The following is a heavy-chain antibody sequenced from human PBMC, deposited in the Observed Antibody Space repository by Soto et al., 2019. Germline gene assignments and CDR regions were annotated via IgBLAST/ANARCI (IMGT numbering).Heavy chain of an antibody. V-gene: IGHV4-59*01. CDR3: ARDRRRDYYGSGSYYNGGNWFDP. CDR1: GGSISSYY. J-gene: IGHJ5*02. D-gene: IGHD3-10*01. CDR2: IYYSGST. Sequence: NPSETLSLTCTVSGGSISSYYWSWIRQPPGKGLEWIGYIYYSGSTNYNPSLKSRVTISVDTSKNQFSLKLSSVTAADTAVYYCARDRRRDYYGSGSYYNGGNWFDPWGQGTLVTVSS.